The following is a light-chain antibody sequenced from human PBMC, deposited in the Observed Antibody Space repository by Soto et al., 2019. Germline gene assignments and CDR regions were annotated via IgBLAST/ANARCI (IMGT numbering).Light chain of an antibody. CDR2: DVS. Sequence: AIQLTQSPSSLSASVGDRVTITCRASQGISSALAWYQQKPGKSPNLLIYDVSSLESGVPSRFSGIGSGTDFTLTISSLQPEDFATYYCQQFNTYPALTFGGGTKLEIK. CDR3: QQFNTYPALT. J-gene: IGKJ4*01. CDR1: QGISSA. V-gene: IGKV1-13*02.